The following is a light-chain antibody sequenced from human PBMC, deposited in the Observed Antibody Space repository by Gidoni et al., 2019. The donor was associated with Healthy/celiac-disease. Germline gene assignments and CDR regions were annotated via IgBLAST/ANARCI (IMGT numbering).Light chain of an antibody. CDR3: QQRSNWLT. V-gene: IGKV3-11*01. J-gene: IGKJ4*01. Sequence: EIVLTQSPAPLPSSPGERPTLPCRASQSVSSFLAWYQQKPGQAPRLLTYDASNRATGIPARFSARGSGTDFTLTISGLGPEEFAVYYCQQRSNWLTFGGGTKVEIK. CDR2: DAS. CDR1: QSVSSF.